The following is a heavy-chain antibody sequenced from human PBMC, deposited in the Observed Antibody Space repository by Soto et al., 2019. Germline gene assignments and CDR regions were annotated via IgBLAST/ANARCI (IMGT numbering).Heavy chain of an antibody. CDR2: ISSSSSTI. CDR3: ASDASWPSDAFDI. V-gene: IGHV3-48*01. CDR1: GFTFSSYS. Sequence: EVQLVESGGGLVQPGGSLRLSCAASGFTFSSYSMNWVRQAPGKGLEWVSYISSSSSTIYYADSVKGRFTISRDNAKNSLYLQMNSLRAEDTAVYYWASDASWPSDAFDIWGQGTMVTVSS. J-gene: IGHJ3*02.